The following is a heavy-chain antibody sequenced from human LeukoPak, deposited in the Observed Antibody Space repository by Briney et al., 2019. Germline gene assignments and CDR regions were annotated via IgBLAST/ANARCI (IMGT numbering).Heavy chain of an antibody. J-gene: IGHJ4*02. CDR2: IYSGGET. D-gene: IGHD1-26*01. Sequence: GGSLRLSCAASGFTVSGTYMSWVRQAPGKGLEWVSVIYSGGETHYTDSVRGRFTISRDNSKNTLYLQMSSLRGEDTAVYYCARDDFGGSYVFDCWGQGTLVTVSS. V-gene: IGHV3-66*02. CDR3: ARDDFGGSYVFDC. CDR1: GFTVSGTY.